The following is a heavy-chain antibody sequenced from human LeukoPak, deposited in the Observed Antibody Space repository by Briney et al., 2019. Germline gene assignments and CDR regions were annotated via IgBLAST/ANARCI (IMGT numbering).Heavy chain of an antibody. CDR2: ISAYNGNT. CDR3: ARETMVRGVIITYFDY. D-gene: IGHD3-10*01. J-gene: IGHJ4*02. Sequence: ASVKVCCKASGYTFTSYGISWVRQAPGQGLEWMGWISAYNGNTNYAQKLQGRVTMTTDTSTSTAYMELRSLRSDDTAVYYCARETMVRGVIITYFDYWGQGTLVTVSS. CDR1: GYTFTSYG. V-gene: IGHV1-18*04.